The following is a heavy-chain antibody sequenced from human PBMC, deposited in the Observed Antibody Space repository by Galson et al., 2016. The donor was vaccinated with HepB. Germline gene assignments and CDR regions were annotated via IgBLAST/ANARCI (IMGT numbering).Heavy chain of an antibody. V-gene: IGHV6-1*01. Sequence: AISGDSVSSNSAAWNWIRQSPSRGLEWLGRTYYRSKWYNDYSVSVKSRIIVNPDTSKNQFFLQLNSVTPEDTAVYYCVEQRKGAPYGMDVWGQGTTVTVSS. CDR3: VEQRKGAPYGMDV. CDR1: GDSVSSNSAA. CDR2: TYYRSKWYN. D-gene: IGHD1/OR15-1a*01. J-gene: IGHJ6*02.